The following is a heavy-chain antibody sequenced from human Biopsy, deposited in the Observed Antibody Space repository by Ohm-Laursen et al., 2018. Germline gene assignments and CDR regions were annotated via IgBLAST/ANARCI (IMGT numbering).Heavy chain of an antibody. CDR3: ARNTGWYGDLYYFDY. CDR2: INPSGSTT. J-gene: IGHJ4*02. V-gene: IGHV1-46*01. Sequence: SVKVSCNASGYSFTSYYMHWVRQAPGQGLEWMGMINPSGSTTSYPQIFQGRVTMTRNTSKSTVYMELSSLRSADTAVYFCARNTGWYGDLYYFDYWGQGTLVTVSS. CDR1: GYSFTSYY. D-gene: IGHD6-19*01.